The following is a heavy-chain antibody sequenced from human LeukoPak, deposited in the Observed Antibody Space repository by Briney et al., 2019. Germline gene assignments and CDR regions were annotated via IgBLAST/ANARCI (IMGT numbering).Heavy chain of an antibody. V-gene: IGHV4-4*07. Sequence: PSETLSLTCAVSGGSISSYYWSWIRQPAGKGLEWIGRIYTSGSTNYNPSLKSRVTMSVDTSKNQFSLKLSSVTAADTAVYYCTAGRSDYFDFWGQGTLVTVSS. CDR1: GGSISSYY. CDR3: TAGRSDYFDF. CDR2: IYTSGST. D-gene: IGHD6-25*01. J-gene: IGHJ4*02.